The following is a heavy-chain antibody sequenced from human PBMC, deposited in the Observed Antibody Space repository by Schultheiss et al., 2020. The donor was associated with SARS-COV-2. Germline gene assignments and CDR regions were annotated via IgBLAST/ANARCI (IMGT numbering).Heavy chain of an antibody. CDR2: IYYSGST. D-gene: IGHD3-16*01. V-gene: IGHV4-61*05. J-gene: IGHJ6*02. CDR3: ARGGGDGMDV. Sequence: SETLSLTCTVSGVSISSTIYYWAWIRQPPGKGLEWIGYIYYSGSTNYNPSLKSRVTISVDTSKNQFSLKLSSVTAADTAVYYCARGGGDGMDVWGQGTTVTVSS. CDR1: GVSISSTIYY.